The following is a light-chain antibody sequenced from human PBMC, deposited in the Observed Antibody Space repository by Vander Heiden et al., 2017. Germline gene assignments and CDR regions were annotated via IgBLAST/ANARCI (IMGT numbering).Light chain of an antibody. CDR3: QSVDSSGTYVV. CDR1: ALPKQY. V-gene: IGLV3-25*03. J-gene: IGLJ3*02. Sequence: SYELTQPPSVSVSPGQTARIPCSGDALPKQYAHWYQQKPGQAPVLVIYKDNERRAGIPARRSGSRSGTIVTLTISGVQAEDEADYYCQSVDSSGTYVVFGGGTKLTVL. CDR2: KDN.